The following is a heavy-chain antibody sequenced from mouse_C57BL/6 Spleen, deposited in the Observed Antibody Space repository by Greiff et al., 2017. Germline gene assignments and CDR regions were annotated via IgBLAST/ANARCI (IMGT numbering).Heavy chain of an antibody. CDR2: IDPSDSYT. V-gene: IGHV1-50*01. D-gene: IGHD1-1*01. J-gene: IGHJ4*01. CDR3: ERRSYGYAMDY. CDR1: GYTFTSYW. Sequence: QVQLQQPGAELVKPGASVKLSCKASGYTFTSYWMQWVKQRPGQGLEWIGEIDPSDSYTNYNQKFQGKATLTVDTSSSTAYMQLSSLTSEDSAVYYCERRSYGYAMDYWGQGTSVTVSS.